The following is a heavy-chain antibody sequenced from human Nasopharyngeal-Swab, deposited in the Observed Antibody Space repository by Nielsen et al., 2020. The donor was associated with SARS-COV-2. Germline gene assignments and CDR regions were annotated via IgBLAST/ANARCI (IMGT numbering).Heavy chain of an antibody. CDR2: INPSGGST. D-gene: IGHD6-13*01. CDR3: ARDRVAAAGTGSDYYYYYYMDV. J-gene: IGHJ6*03. Sequence: WVRQAPGQGLEWMGIINPSGGSTNYAQKFQGRVTMTRDASTSTVYMELSSLRSEDTAVYYCARDRVAAAGTGSDYYYYYYMDVWGKGTTVTVSS. V-gene: IGHV1-46*01.